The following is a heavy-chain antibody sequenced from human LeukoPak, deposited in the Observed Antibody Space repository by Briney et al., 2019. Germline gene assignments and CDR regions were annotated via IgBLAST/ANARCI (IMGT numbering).Heavy chain of an antibody. V-gene: IGHV3-48*02. CDR2: ISSSSSTI. Sequence: GGSLRLSCAASGFTFSSYSMNWVRQAPGKGLEWVSYISSSSSTIYYADSVKGRFTISRDNAKNSLYLQMNSLRDEDTAVYYCARDVLPSDFREIDYWGQGTLVTVSS. CDR1: GFTFSSYS. J-gene: IGHJ4*02. CDR3: ARDVLPSDFREIDY. D-gene: IGHD3-3*01.